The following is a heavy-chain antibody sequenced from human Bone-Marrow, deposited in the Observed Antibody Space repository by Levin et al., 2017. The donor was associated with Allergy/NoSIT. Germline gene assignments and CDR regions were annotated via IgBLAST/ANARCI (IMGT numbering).Heavy chain of an antibody. CDR3: ARETNYYDSSGYYYFDS. CDR1: GGTIVSGGYY. V-gene: IGHV4-31*03. J-gene: IGHJ4*02. D-gene: IGHD3-22*01. Sequence: SQTLSLTCTVSGGTIVSGGYYWSWIRQQPGTGLEWIGYIFYSGSTYYNPSLRSRVVISVDRSKNQFSLNLSSVTAADTAVYYCARETNYYDSSGYYYFDSWGPGLLVTVSS. CDR2: IFYSGST.